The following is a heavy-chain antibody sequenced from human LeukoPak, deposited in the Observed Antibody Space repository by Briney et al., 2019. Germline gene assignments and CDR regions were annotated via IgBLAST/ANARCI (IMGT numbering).Heavy chain of an antibody. CDR3: ARAPMVRGVIITNWFDP. CDR2: INPNSGGT. J-gene: IGHJ5*02. CDR1: GYTFTRYY. D-gene: IGHD3-10*01. V-gene: IGHV1-2*02. Sequence: ASVKVSCKASGYTFTRYYMHWVRQAPGQGLEWMGWINPNSGGTNYAQKFQGRVTMTRDTSISTAYMELSRLRSDDTAVYYCARAPMVRGVIITNWFDPWGQGTLVTVSS.